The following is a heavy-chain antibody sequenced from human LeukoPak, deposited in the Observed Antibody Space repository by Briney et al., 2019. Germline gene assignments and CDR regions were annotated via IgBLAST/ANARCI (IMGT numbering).Heavy chain of an antibody. CDR1: GYTFTSYY. CDR3: AREADYDILTGYYSPWDY. Sequence: GASVKVSCKASGYTFTSYYMHWVRQAPGQGLEWMGIINPSGGSTSYAQKFQGRVTMTRDMSTSTVYMELSSLRSEDTAVYYCAREADYDILTGYYSPWDYWGQGTLVTVSS. J-gene: IGHJ4*02. CDR2: INPSGGST. V-gene: IGHV1-46*01. D-gene: IGHD3-9*01.